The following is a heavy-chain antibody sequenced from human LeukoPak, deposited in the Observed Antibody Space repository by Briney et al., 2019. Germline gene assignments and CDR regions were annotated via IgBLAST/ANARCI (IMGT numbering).Heavy chain of an antibody. Sequence: ASVKVSCKASGYTFTSYGISWVRQAPGQGLEWMGWISAYNGNTNYAQKLQGRVTMTTDKSTSTAYMELSSLRSEDTAMYYCARQLRDILTGYYADDAFDIWGQGTMVTVSS. CDR3: ARQLRDILTGYYADDAFDI. J-gene: IGHJ3*02. V-gene: IGHV1-18*01. CDR2: ISAYNGNT. D-gene: IGHD3-9*01. CDR1: GYTFTSYG.